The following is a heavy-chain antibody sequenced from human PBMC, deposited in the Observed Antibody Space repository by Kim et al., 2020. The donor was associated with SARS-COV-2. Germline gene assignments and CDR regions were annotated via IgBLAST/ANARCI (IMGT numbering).Heavy chain of an antibody. CDR2: GCGDCATT. J-gene: IGHJ4*02. D-gene: IGHD6-19*01. CDR1: GFTFGDSV. Sequence: GGSLRLSCAASGFTFGDSVMHWFRQAPGKGLEWVALGCGDCATTYYADSVKGRFTISRDNSKDSLSLHMNSLRIEDTASYYCSKASGWLPRYWGQGTLVTVSS. V-gene: IGHV3-43*02. CDR3: SKASGWLPRY.